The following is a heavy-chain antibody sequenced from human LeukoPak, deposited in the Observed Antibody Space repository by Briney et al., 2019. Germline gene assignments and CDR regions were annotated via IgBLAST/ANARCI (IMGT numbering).Heavy chain of an antibody. V-gene: IGHV3-21*01. D-gene: IGHD1-26*01. CDR3: ARDYSGSYYVYYYMDV. Sequence: GGSLRLSCAASGFTFSSYSMNWVRQAPGKGLEWVSSISSSSSYIYYADSVKGRFTISRDNAKNSLYLQMNSLRAEDMAVYYCARDYSGSYYVYYYMDVWGKGTTVTVSS. J-gene: IGHJ6*03. CDR1: GFTFSSYS. CDR2: ISSSSSYI.